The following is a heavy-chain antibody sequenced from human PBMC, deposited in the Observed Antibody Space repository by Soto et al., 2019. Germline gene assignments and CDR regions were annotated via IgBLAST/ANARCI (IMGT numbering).Heavy chain of an antibody. CDR3: ARERGGYDILTVYYRSDSFDP. Sequence: QVQLQESGPGLVKPSQTLSLTCTVSGGSISSGGYYWSWIRQHPGKGLEWIGYIYYSGSTYYNPSLKRPVTLSLDTPNTQFALKLSSVTAADTAVYYCARERGGYDILTVYYRSDSFDPWGQGTLVTVSS. D-gene: IGHD3-9*01. V-gene: IGHV4-31*01. J-gene: IGHJ5*02. CDR1: GGSISSGGYY. CDR2: IYYSGST.